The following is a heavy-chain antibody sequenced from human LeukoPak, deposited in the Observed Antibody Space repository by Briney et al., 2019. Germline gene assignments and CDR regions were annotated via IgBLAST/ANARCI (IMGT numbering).Heavy chain of an antibody. J-gene: IGHJ6*03. D-gene: IGHD4-17*01. CDR1: GGSFSGYY. V-gene: IGHV4-34*01. CDR2: INHSGST. Sequence: PSETLSLTCAVYGGSFSGYYWSWIRQPPGKGLEWIGEINHSGSTNYNPSLKSRVTISVDTSKNQFSLKLSSVTAADTAVYYCARVRSYYYYYYMDVWGKGTTVTVSS. CDR3: ARVRSYYYYYYMDV.